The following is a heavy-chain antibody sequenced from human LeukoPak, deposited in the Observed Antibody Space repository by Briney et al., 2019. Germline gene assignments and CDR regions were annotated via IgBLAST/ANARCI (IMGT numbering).Heavy chain of an antibody. CDR2: ISPSSSYI. D-gene: IGHD2-2*01. Sequence: GGSLRLSCAASGFSFSGYSINWGRQAPGKGLEWVSSISPSSSYIYYADSVKGRFTISRDNDKNSLYLQMNSLRAEATAVYYCARGRGCSSMSCSPDYWGQGTLVTVSS. J-gene: IGHJ4*02. V-gene: IGHV3-21*01. CDR3: ARGRGCSSMSCSPDY. CDR1: GFSFSGYS.